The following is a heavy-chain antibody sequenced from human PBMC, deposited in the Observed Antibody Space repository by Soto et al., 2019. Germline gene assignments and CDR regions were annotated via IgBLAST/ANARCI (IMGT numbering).Heavy chain of an antibody. Sequence: PGWSLRLSCTSSVFTFSRFAMTLVRQGPVKGPEFVSSINIDVSTYYADSVKGRFTISRDNSKNTLYLQMNSLRAEDTAVYYCAKELIAVNDYWGQGTLVTVSS. V-gene: IGHV3-23*01. CDR3: AKELIAVNDY. CDR2: INIDVST. CDR1: VFTFSRFA. J-gene: IGHJ4*02. D-gene: IGHD6-19*01.